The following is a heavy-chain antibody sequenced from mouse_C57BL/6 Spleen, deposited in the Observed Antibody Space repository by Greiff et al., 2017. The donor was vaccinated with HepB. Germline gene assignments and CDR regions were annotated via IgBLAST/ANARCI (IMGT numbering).Heavy chain of an antibody. CDR3: ARDDGYSQPEFAY. Sequence: VQLQQSDAELVKPGASVKISCKVSGYTFTDHPIHWMKQRPEQGLEWIGYIYPRDGSTKYNEKFKGKATLTADKSSSTAYMQLNSLTSEDSAVYFGARDDGYSQPEFAYWGQGTLVTVSA. V-gene: IGHV1-78*01. J-gene: IGHJ3*01. CDR1: GYTFTDHP. D-gene: IGHD2-3*01. CDR2: IYPRDGST.